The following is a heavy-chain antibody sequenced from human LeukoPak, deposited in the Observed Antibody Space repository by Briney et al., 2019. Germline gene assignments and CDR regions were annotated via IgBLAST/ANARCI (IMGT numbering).Heavy chain of an antibody. Sequence: SGGSLRLSCAASGFTFSSYSMNWVRQAPGKGLEWVSSISSSSSYIYYADSVKGRFTISRDNAKNSLYLQMNSLRAEDTAVYYCARDLYSSGWSTTGIPNGYWGQGTLVTVSS. V-gene: IGHV3-21*01. CDR1: GFTFSSYS. D-gene: IGHD6-19*01. CDR3: ARDLYSSGWSTTGIPNGY. CDR2: ISSSSSYI. J-gene: IGHJ4*02.